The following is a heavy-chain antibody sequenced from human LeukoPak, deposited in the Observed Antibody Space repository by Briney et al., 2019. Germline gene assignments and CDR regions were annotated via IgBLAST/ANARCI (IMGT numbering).Heavy chain of an antibody. D-gene: IGHD3-9*01. V-gene: IGHV1-69*05. CDR3: ARGAQLRYFDWLLFG. CDR2: IIPIFGTA. CDR1: GGTSSSYA. J-gene: IGHJ4*02. Sequence: GASVKVSCKASGGTSSSYAISWVRQAPGQGLEWMGGIIPIFGTANYAQKFQGRVTITTDESTSTAYMELSSLRSKDTAVYYCARGAQLRYFDWLLFGWGQGTLVTVSS.